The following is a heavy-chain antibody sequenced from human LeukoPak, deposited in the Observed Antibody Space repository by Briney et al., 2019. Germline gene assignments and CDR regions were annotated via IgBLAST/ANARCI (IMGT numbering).Heavy chain of an antibody. D-gene: IGHD2/OR15-2a*01. V-gene: IGHV3-15*01. CDR2: IKSNADGGTP. CDR3: TTFYHEYSPY. Sequence: AGGSLRLSCAASRFSFMNAWMIWVRQAPGKGLEWVGRIKSNADGGTPDYAAPARGRFTISRDDSKNTLHLQMNSLKTEDTAVYYCTTFYHEYSPYWGRGTLVTVSS. CDR1: RFSFMNAW. J-gene: IGHJ4*02.